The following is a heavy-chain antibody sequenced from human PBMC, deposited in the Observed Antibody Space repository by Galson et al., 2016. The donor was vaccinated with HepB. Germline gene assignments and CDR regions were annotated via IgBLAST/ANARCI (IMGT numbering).Heavy chain of an antibody. J-gene: IGHJ4*02. V-gene: IGHV3-74*01. Sequence: SLRLSCATSGLTFRDHGMHWVRQAPGKGLVWVSRIKRNGNSPKYADSVKGRFTISRDNAKNTLYLQMNSLTVEDTAVYYCARDCSGPAYWGQGTLVTVSS. CDR1: GLTFRDHG. D-gene: IGHD3-10*02. CDR3: ARDCSGPAY. CDR2: IKRNGNSP.